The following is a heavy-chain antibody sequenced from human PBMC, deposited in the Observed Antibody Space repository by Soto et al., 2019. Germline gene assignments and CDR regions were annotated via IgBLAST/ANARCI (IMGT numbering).Heavy chain of an antibody. CDR3: AREPIWFGDTRGWFDP. J-gene: IGHJ5*02. CDR2: IYYSGST. V-gene: IGHV4-31*03. D-gene: IGHD3-10*01. CDR1: GGSISSGGYY. Sequence: LSLTCTVSGGSISSGGYYWSWIRQHPGKGLEWIGYIYYSGSTYYNPSLKSRVTISVDTSKNQFSLKLSSVTAADTAVYYCAREPIWFGDTRGWFDPWGQGTLVTVSS.